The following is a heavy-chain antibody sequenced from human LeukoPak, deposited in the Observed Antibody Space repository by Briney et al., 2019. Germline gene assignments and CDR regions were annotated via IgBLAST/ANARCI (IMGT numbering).Heavy chain of an antibody. Sequence: ASVKVSCKASGYTFTSYYMHWVRQAPGQGLEWMGIINPSGGSTSYAQKFQGRVTMTRDTSTSTVYMELSSLRSEDTAVYYCARDDRDDFRSGYSPIGVYWGQGTLVTVSS. J-gene: IGHJ4*02. CDR2: INPSGGST. CDR3: ARDDRDDFRSGYSPIGVY. CDR1: GYTFTSYY. D-gene: IGHD3-3*01. V-gene: IGHV1-46*01.